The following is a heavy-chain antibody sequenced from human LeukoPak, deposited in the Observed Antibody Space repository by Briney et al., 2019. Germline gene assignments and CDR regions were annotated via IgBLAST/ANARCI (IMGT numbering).Heavy chain of an antibody. D-gene: IGHD3-10*01. J-gene: IGHJ6*02. CDR3: ARLPFMVRGYYYYGMDV. CDR2: IYYSGST. Sequence: SETLSLTCTVSGGSISSYYWSWIRQPPGKGLEWIGYIYYSGSTNYNPSLKSRVTISVDTSKNQFSLKLSSVTAADTAVYYCARLPFMVRGYYYYGMDVWGQGTTVTVSS. CDR1: GGSISSYY. V-gene: IGHV4-59*08.